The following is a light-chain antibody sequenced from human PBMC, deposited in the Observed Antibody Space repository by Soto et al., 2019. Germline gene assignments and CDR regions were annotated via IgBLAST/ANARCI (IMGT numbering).Light chain of an antibody. J-gene: IGKJ4*01. Sequence: EIVLTQSPATLSLSPGERATLSCRASQSVSSFLAWYQQKPGQAPRLLIYDASNSATGIPARFRGSGSGTDFTLTIRGREPEDVAVYYWQQRSILPLTFGGGPKVEIK. CDR3: QQRSILPLT. CDR2: DAS. CDR1: QSVSSF. V-gene: IGKV3-11*01.